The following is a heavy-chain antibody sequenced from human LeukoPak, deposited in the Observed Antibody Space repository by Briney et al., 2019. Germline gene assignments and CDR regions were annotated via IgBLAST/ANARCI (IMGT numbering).Heavy chain of an antibody. CDR2: INHSGST. CDR3: ARLGTYYYDSSGYTDAFDI. V-gene: IGHV4-34*01. J-gene: IGHJ3*02. Sequence: PSETLSLTCAVYGGSFSGYYWSWIRQPPGKGLEWTGEINHSGSTNYNPSLKSRVTISVDTSKNQFSLKLSSVTAADTAVYYCARLGTYYYDSSGYTDAFDIWGQGTMVTVSS. D-gene: IGHD3-22*01. CDR1: GGSFSGYY.